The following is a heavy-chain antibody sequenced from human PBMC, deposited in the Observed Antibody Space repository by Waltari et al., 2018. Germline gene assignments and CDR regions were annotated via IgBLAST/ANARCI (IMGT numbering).Heavy chain of an antibody. J-gene: IGHJ4*02. CDR2: IRKKSAGGAT. CDR1: GFLFGDYA. V-gene: IGHV3-49*04. CDR3: TRGFSSSVLLEY. D-gene: IGHD6-6*01. Sequence: EVQLVESGGGLVQPGRSLRLSCTTSGFLFGDYAMSWVRQAPGKGLEWVGIIRKKSAGGATEYAASVKGRFTISRDDSKSIAYLQMNSLQTEDTAVYYCTRGFSSSVLLEYWGQGTLVTVSS.